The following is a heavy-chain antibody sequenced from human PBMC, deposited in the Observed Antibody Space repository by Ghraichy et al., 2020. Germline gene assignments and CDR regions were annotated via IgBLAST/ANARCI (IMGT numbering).Heavy chain of an antibody. CDR2: IKQDGSEK. J-gene: IGHJ4*02. CDR3: ASPPEYYDSSGPYYFDY. Sequence: ESLNISCAASGFTFSSYWMSWVRQAPGKGLEWVANIKQDGSEKYYVDSVKGRFTISRDNAKNSLYLQMNSLRAEDTAVYYCASPPEYYDSSGPYYFDYWGQGTLVTVSS. V-gene: IGHV3-7*01. D-gene: IGHD3-22*01. CDR1: GFTFSSYW.